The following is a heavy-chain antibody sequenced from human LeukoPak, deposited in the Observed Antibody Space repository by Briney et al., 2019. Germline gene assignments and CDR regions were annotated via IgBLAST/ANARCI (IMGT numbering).Heavy chain of an antibody. V-gene: IGHV4-30-4*08. CDR1: GGSISSGDYY. J-gene: IGHJ6*02. CDR2: IYYSGST. Sequence: PSQTLSLTCTVSGGSISSGDYYWSWIRQPPGKGLEWIGYIYYSGSTYYNPSLKSRVTISVDTSKNQFSLKLSSVTAADTAVYYCATNSFQWKEPEIVSSHYGMDVWGQGTTVTVSS. D-gene: IGHD3-22*01. CDR3: ATNSFQWKEPEIVSSHYGMDV.